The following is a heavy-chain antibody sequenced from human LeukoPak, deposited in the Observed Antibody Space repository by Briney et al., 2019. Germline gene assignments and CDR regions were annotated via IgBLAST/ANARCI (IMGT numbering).Heavy chain of an antibody. CDR1: GYTFTSYY. CDR3: ARDPVHLGYCSSTSCHTTDAFDI. Sequence: GASVKVSCKASGYTFTSYYMHWVRQAPGQGLGWMGIINPSGGSTSYAQKFQGRVTMTRDTPTSTVYMELSSLRSEDTAVYYCARDPVHLGYCSSTSCHTTDAFDIWGQGTMVTVSS. D-gene: IGHD2-2*01. CDR2: INPSGGST. V-gene: IGHV1-46*01. J-gene: IGHJ3*02.